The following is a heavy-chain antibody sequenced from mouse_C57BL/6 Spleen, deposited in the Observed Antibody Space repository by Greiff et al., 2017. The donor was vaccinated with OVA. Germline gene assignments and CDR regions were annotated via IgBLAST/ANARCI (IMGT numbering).Heavy chain of an antibody. J-gene: IGHJ1*03. CDR3: TRPQLGRGYFDV. D-gene: IGHD4-1*02. V-gene: IGHV1-15*01. CDR2: LDPETGGT. CDR1: GYTFPDYE. Sequence: VKLQESGAELVRPGASVTLSCTASGYTFPDYEMHWVKQTPVHGLELIGALDPETGGTAYNQKFKGKAILTADKSSSTAYMELRSLTSEDSAVYYCTRPQLGRGYFDVWGTGTTVTVSS.